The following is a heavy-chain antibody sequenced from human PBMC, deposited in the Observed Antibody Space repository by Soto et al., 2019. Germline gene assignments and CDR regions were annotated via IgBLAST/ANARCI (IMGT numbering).Heavy chain of an antibody. CDR1: GFTFSSYA. Sequence: GGSLRLSCAASGFTFSSYAMSWVRQAPGKGLEWISAISGSGGSTYYADSVKGRFTISRDNSKNTLYLQMNSLRAEDTAVYYCAKDFWNDYYFDYWGQGTLVTVSS. CDR3: AKDFWNDYYFDY. D-gene: IGHD1-1*01. V-gene: IGHV3-23*01. J-gene: IGHJ4*02. CDR2: ISGSGGST.